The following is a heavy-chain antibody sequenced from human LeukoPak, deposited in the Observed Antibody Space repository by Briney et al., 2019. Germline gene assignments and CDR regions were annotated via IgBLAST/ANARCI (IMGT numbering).Heavy chain of an antibody. CDR3: ARSVYYYYYMDV. Sequence: GGSLRLSCAASGFTFDDYSIHWVRQAPGKGLVWVSHINSDGSTTTYADSVKGRFTISRDNAKNTLFLQMNSLRAEDTAVYYCARSVYYYYYMDVWGKGTTVTISS. V-gene: IGHV3-74*01. CDR2: INSDGSTT. J-gene: IGHJ6*03. CDR1: GFTFDDYS.